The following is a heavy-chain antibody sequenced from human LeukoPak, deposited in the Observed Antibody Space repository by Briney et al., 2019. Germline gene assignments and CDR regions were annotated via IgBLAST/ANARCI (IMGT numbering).Heavy chain of an antibody. D-gene: IGHD2-2*01. CDR3: ARGTSPDVYCSSTSCYPYYLDY. J-gene: IGHJ4*02. Sequence: ASVKVSCKASGYTFTSYAMNWVRQAPGQGLEWMGWINTNTGNPTYAQGFTGRFVFSLDTSVSTAYLQISSLKAEDTAVYYYARGTSPDVYCSSTSCYPYYLDYWGQGTLVTVSS. CDR2: INTNTGNP. V-gene: IGHV7-4-1*02. CDR1: GYTFTSYA.